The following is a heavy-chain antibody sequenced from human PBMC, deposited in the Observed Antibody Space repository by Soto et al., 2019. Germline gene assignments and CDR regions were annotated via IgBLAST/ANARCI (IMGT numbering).Heavy chain of an antibody. CDR1: GGSISSYY. Sequence: SETLSLTCTVSGGSISSYYWSWIRQPPGKGLEWIGYIYYSGSTNYNPSLKSRVTISVDTSKNQFSLKLSSVTAADTAVYYCASTNRGVLTMVRGVKPLYYFDYWGQGTLVTVSS. CDR2: IYYSGST. J-gene: IGHJ4*02. V-gene: IGHV4-59*01. D-gene: IGHD3-10*01. CDR3: ASTNRGVLTMVRGVKPLYYFDY.